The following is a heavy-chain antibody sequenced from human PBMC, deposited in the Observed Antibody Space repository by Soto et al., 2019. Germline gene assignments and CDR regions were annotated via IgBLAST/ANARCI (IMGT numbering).Heavy chain of an antibody. D-gene: IGHD6-13*01. CDR2: IFQSVST. V-gene: IGHV4-59*08. CDR1: GGFISRYY. Sequence: SETLSLTRTVSGGFISRYYWSWIRQPPGKGLEWIGYIFQSVSTSYNPSLKSRVTISLDTSKNRCSLKLSSVTAADTAVYYCARHRIAAAGLTLNWFDPWGQGTLVTVS. J-gene: IGHJ5*02. CDR3: ARHRIAAAGLTLNWFDP.